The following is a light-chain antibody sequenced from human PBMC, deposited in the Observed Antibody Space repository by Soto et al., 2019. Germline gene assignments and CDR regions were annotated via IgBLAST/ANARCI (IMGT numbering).Light chain of an antibody. CDR1: QNVDKY. CDR2: AAS. V-gene: IGKV3-11*01. CDR3: QQRNISPT. J-gene: IGKJ5*01. Sequence: EIVMTQSPATLSLSLGERATISCRASQNVDKYLAWYQQKPGQAPRLLIYAASNRDTGIPARFSGSGFGTDFTLTISSLQPEDFAVYFCQQRNISPTFGQGTRVVIK.